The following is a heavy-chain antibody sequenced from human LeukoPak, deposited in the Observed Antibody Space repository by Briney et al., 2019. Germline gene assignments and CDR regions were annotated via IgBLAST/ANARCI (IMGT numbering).Heavy chain of an antibody. CDR3: ARQLGSGYYYYYMDV. Sequence: PSETLSLTCTVSGGSISTYYWSWIRQPPGKGLEWIGYIYYSGSTNYNPSLKSRVTISVDTSKNQFSLKLSSVTAADTAVYYCARQLGSGYYYYYMDVWGKGTTVTVSS. V-gene: IGHV4-59*01. J-gene: IGHJ6*03. D-gene: IGHD1-1*01. CDR2: IYYSGST. CDR1: GGSISTYY.